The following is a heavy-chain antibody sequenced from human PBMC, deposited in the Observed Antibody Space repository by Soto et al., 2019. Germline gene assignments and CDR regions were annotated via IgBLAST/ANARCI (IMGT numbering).Heavy chain of an antibody. J-gene: IGHJ4*02. CDR2: SSATGAGT. Sequence: EVQLLESGGGLVQPGGSLRLSCAASGFTFSSYGMTWVRQAPGKGLEWVSFSSATGAGTYYADAVKGLFTIYRDNSKNTLYPQITSLRAAYTAVYYCYNDRRAGGNYGLYSDFWGQGALVIVSS. D-gene: IGHD1-7*01. CDR1: GFTFSSYG. CDR3: YNDRRAGGNYGLYSDF. V-gene: IGHV3-23*01.